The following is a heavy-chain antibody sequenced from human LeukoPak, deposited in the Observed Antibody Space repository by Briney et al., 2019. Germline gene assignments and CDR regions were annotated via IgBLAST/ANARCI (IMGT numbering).Heavy chain of an antibody. CDR3: ARDQGAFDY. CDR2: IYPRDGST. V-gene: IGHV1-46*01. J-gene: IGHJ4*02. D-gene: IGHD1-26*01. CDR1: GYSFTSNY. Sequence: ASVKVSCKASGYSFTSNYIHWVRQAPGQGLEWMGMIYPRDGSTSYAQKFQGRVTVTRDTSTSTVHMELSSLRSEDTAVYYCARDQGAFDYWGQGTLVTVSS.